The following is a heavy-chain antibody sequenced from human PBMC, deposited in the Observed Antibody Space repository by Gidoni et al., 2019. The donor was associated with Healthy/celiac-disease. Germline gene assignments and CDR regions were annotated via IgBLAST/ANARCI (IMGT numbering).Heavy chain of an antibody. CDR1: AGTFSSYA. CDR3: ARGRDTIFGVVTYYFDY. V-gene: IGHV1-69*01. D-gene: IGHD3-3*01. J-gene: IGHJ4*02. CDR2: IIPIFGTA. Sequence: QVQLVQSGAEVKQPGSSVTVSCKASAGTFSSYAISWVRQAPGQGLEWMGGIIPIFGTANYAQKFQGRVTITADESTSTAYMELSSLRSEDTAVYYCARGRDTIFGVVTYYFDYWGQGTLVTVSS.